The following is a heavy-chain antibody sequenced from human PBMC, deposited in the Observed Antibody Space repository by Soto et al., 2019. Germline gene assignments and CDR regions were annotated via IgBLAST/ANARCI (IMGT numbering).Heavy chain of an antibody. CDR2: IVPMLGTP. V-gene: IGHV1-69*01. Sequence: QVQLVQSGAEVKEPGSSVRVSCKASGGTFDNFIMNWVRQTPGQGLEWMGGIVPMLGTPTYAEKFKGRVTISATGSTSTMDMEVTSPRSEDRAIDYCARNGTYSSSLSQYSGMDVWGQGTTVTVSS. D-gene: IGHD1-26*01. J-gene: IGHJ6*02. CDR3: ARNGTYSSSLSQYSGMDV. CDR1: GGTFDNFI.